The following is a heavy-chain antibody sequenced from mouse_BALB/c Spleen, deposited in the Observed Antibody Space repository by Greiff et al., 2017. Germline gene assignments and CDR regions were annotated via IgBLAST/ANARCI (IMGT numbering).Heavy chain of an antibody. V-gene: IGHV1-7*01. CDR2: INPSTGYT. J-gene: IGHJ3*01. Sequence: QVQLQQSGAELAKPGASVKMSCKASGYTFTSYWMHWVKQRPGQGLEWIGYINPSTGYTEYNQKFKDKATLTADKSSSTAYMQLSSLTSEDSAVYYCARDPRGFAYWGQGTLVTVSA. D-gene: IGHD3-1*01. CDR3: ARDPRGFAY. CDR1: GYTFTSYW.